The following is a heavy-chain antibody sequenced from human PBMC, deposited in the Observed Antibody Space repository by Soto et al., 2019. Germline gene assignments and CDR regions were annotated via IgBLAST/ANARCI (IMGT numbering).Heavy chain of an antibody. J-gene: IGHJ5*02. CDR3: AKGLSGSGAYQWFDP. V-gene: IGHV3-23*01. CDR1: AFTFSRFA. Sequence: EVQLLESGGGLVQPGGSLRLSCVASAFTFSRFAMSWVRQTPGKGLVWVSAISGSGDKTFYADSVKGRFTISRDNSKNTLYLQMNSLRVEDTAVYYCAKGLSGSGAYQWFDPWCQGTLVTVSS. CDR2: ISGSGDKT. D-gene: IGHD3-10*01.